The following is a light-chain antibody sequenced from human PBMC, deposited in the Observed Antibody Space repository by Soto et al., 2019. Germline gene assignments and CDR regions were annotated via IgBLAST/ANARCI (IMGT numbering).Light chain of an antibody. V-gene: IGLV1-44*01. J-gene: IGLJ2*01. CDR3: ATWDDSLNGVI. CDR2: SNN. CDR1: SSNIRRNT. Sequence: QSVLTQPPSASGTPGQRVTISCSGSSSNIRRNTVHWYQQLPGTAPRLLIYSNNQRPSGVPDRFSGSKSGTSVSLAIGGLQSEDEADYYCATWDDSLNGVIFGGGTQLTVL.